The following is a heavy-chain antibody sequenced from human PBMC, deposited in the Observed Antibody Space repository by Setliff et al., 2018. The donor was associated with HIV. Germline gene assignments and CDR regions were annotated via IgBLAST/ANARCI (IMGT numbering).Heavy chain of an antibody. CDR2: VDPEDGET. V-gene: IGHV1-69-2*01. D-gene: IGHD1-26*01. CDR1: GYTFTNYF. J-gene: IGHJ4*02. Sequence: ASVKVSCKASGYTFTNYFMHWVRQAPGEGLEWVGRVDPEDGETRYAMKSQGSVTISADTSTDTTYLSLTSLRSQDTAVYYCATVRIVGATEFDYWGQGTVVTVS. CDR3: ATVRIVGATEFDY.